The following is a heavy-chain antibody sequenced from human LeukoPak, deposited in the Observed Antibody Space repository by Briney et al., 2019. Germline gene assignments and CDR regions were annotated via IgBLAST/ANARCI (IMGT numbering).Heavy chain of an antibody. CDR3: ASSIFGVVQTPYYYYYMDV. Sequence: SVKVSCKASGGTFSSYAISRVRQAPGQGLEWMGRIIPIFGTANYAQKFQGRVTITTDESTSTAYMELSSLRSEDTAVYYCASSIFGVVQTPYYYYYMDVWGKGTTVTVSS. CDR2: IIPIFGTA. J-gene: IGHJ6*03. CDR1: GGTFSSYA. V-gene: IGHV1-69*05. D-gene: IGHD3-3*01.